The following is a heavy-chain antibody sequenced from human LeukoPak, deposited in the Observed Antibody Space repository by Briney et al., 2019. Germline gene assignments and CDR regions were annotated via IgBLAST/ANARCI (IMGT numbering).Heavy chain of an antibody. CDR1: GYTFTDYY. J-gene: IGHJ4*02. V-gene: IGHV1-69-2*01. D-gene: IGHD2-2*01. Sequence: ASVKISCKVSGYTFTDYYMHWVQQAPGKGLEWMGLVDPEDGETIYAEKFQGRVTITADTSTDTAYMELSSLRSEDTAVYYCAIGYCSSTSCYAFFDYWGQGTLVTVSP. CDR2: VDPEDGET. CDR3: AIGYCSSTSCYAFFDY.